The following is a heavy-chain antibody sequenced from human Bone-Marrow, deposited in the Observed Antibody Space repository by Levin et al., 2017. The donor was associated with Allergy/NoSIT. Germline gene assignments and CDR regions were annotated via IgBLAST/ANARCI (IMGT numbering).Heavy chain of an antibody. CDR3: ARVEQQLAFDY. Sequence: PGESLKISCKASGYTFTSYYMHWVRQAPGQGLEWMGIINPSGGSTSYAQKFQGRVTMTRDTSTSTVYMELSSLRSEDTAVYYCARVEQQLAFDYWGQGTLVTVSS. CDR2: INPSGGST. CDR1: GYTFTSYY. J-gene: IGHJ4*02. V-gene: IGHV1-46*01. D-gene: IGHD6-13*01.